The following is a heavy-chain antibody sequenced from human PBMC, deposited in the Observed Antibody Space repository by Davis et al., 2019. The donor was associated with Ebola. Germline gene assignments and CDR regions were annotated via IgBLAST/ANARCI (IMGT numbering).Heavy chain of an antibody. D-gene: IGHD3-16*01. V-gene: IGHV4-34*01. CDR2: FYHSGST. J-gene: IGHJ4*02. Sequence: MPSETLSLTCAVYGGSFSGYYWSWIRQSPGKGLEYIGIFYHSGSTYYNPSLRSRITISVDTSNNQFSLRLNSVTAADTAVYYCARVKAYTLFDEKGDPYYFDSWGQGTLVTVSS. CDR1: GGSFSGYY. CDR3: ARVKAYTLFDEKGDPYYFDS.